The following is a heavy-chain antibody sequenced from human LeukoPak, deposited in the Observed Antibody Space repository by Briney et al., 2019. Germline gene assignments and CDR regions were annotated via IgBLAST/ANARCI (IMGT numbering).Heavy chain of an antibody. CDR2: IYTSGST. D-gene: IGHD3-22*01. CDR3: ARRTPSVYDSSGYYVNWFDP. J-gene: IGHJ5*02. V-gene: IGHV4-4*09. Sequence: SETLSLTCTVSGGSISSYYWSWIRQPPGKGLEWIGYIYTSGSTNYNPSLKSRVTISVDTSKNQFSLKLSSVTAADTAVYYCARRTPSVYDSSGYYVNWFDPWGQGTLVTVSS. CDR1: GGSISSYY.